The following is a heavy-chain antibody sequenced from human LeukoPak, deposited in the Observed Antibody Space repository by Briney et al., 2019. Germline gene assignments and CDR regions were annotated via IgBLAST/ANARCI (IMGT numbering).Heavy chain of an antibody. CDR1: GHSFTSYW. V-gene: IGHV5-51*01. J-gene: IGHJ4*02. CDR2: IYPGDSDT. CDR3: ARLGYFDWLLSDY. Sequence: GESLKISCKGSGHSFTSYWTGWVRQMPGKGLEWMGIIYPGDSDTRYSPSFQGQVTISADKSISTAYLQWSSLKASDTAMYYCARLGYFDWLLSDYWGQGTLVTVSS. D-gene: IGHD3-9*01.